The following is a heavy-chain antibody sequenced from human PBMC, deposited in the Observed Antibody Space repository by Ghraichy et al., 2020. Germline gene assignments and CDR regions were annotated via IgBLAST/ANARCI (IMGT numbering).Heavy chain of an antibody. CDR3: ARDPRRYYYGSGSYDAFDI. Sequence: GGSLRLSCAASGFTFGDYYMSWIRQAPGKGLEWVSCISTSGSTIYYADSVKGRFTISRDNAKNSLYLQMNSLRPKDTAVYYCARDPRRYYYGSGSYDAFDIWGQGTTVTVSS. D-gene: IGHD3-10*01. CDR1: GFTFGDYY. CDR2: ISTSGSTI. J-gene: IGHJ3*02. V-gene: IGHV3-11*01.